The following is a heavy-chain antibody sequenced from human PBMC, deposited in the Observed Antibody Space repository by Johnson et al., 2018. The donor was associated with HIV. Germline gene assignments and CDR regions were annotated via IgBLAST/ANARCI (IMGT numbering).Heavy chain of an antibody. D-gene: IGHD3-3*01. CDR3: ARDGLEVDAFDI. Sequence: VQVLESGGGVVQPGGSLRLSCAASGFTFSSYGMHWVRQAPGKGLEWVAFIRYDGSNKYYSDSVKGRFTISRDNSKNTLYLHMNSLRAEDTAVYYCARDGLEVDAFDIWGQGTMVTVSS. V-gene: IGHV3-30*02. CDR1: GFTFSSYG. CDR2: IRYDGSNK. J-gene: IGHJ3*02.